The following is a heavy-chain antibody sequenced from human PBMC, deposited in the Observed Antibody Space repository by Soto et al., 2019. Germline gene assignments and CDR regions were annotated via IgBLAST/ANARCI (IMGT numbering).Heavy chain of an antibody. CDR3: ARRIAAAGIRY. Sequence: QLQLQESGPGLVKPSETLSLTCTVSGGSISSSSYYWGWIRQPPGKGLEWIGSIYYSGSTYYNPSLQSRVTISVDTSKNQFSLKLSSVTAADTAVYYCARRIAAAGIRYWGQGTLVTVSS. CDR2: IYYSGST. J-gene: IGHJ4*02. V-gene: IGHV4-39*01. CDR1: GGSISSSSYY. D-gene: IGHD6-13*01.